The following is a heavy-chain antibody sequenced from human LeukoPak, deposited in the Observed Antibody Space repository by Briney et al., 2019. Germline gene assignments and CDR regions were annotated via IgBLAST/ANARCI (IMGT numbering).Heavy chain of an antibody. J-gene: IGHJ3*02. V-gene: IGHV3-30*02. CDR1: GFTFSSYG. CDR3: ARYYYGSGSYANDAFDI. Sequence: GGSLRLSCAASGFTFSSYGMHWVRQAPGKGLEWVAFIRYDGSNKYYADFVKGRFTSSRDNSKNTLYLQMNSLRAEDTAVYYCARYYYGSGSYANDAFDIWGQGTMVTVSS. CDR2: IRYDGSNK. D-gene: IGHD3-10*01.